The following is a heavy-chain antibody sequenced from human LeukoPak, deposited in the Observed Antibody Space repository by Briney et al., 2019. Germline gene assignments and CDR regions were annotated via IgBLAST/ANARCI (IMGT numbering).Heavy chain of an antibody. CDR1: GYTFTGYY. D-gene: IGHD4-17*01. V-gene: IGHV1-2*02. CDR3: ATQYGDYVYYFDY. Sequence: ASVKVSCKASGYTFTGYYLHWVRQAPGQGLEWMGWINPNSGGTNYAQKSQGRVTMTRDTSISTAYMELSRLRSDDTAVYYCATQYGDYVYYFDYWGQGTLVTVSS. CDR2: INPNSGGT. J-gene: IGHJ4*02.